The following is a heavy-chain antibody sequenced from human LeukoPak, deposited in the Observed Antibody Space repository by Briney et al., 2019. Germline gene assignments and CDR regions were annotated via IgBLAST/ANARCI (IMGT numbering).Heavy chain of an antibody. CDR1: GLTFSSYD. CDR3: ARERMVRGVIGYYYYGMDV. D-gene: IGHD3-10*01. Sequence: PGGSLRLSCAASGLTFSSYDMHWVRQATGKGLEWVSAIGTAGDPYYPGSVKGRFTISRENAKNSLYLQMNSLRAGDTAVYYCARERMVRGVIGYYYYGMDVWGKGTTVTVSS. J-gene: IGHJ6*04. CDR2: IGTAGDP. V-gene: IGHV3-13*05.